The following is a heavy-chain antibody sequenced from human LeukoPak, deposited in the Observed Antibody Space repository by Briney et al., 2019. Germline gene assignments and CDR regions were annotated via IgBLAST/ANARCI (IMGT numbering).Heavy chain of an antibody. D-gene: IGHD3-10*01. Sequence: SETLSLTCAVYGGSFSGYYWSWLRQPPGKGLEWIGEINHSGSTNYNPSLKSRVTISVDTSKNQFSLKLSSVTAADTAVYYCARAPSGLLWFGELSLNYYHCMDVWGKGTTVTVSS. J-gene: IGHJ6*04. V-gene: IGHV4-34*01. CDR3: ARAPSGLLWFGELSLNYYHCMDV. CDR2: INHSGST. CDR1: GGSFSGYY.